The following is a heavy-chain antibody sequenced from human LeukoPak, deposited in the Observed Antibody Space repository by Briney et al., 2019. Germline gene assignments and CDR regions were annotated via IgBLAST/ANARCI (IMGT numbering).Heavy chain of an antibody. CDR1: GFSFSSYE. Sequence: PGGSLRLSCAASGFSFSSYEMNWVRQAPGKGLEWVSAISGSGGSTYYADSVKGRFTISRDNSKNTLYLQMNSLRAEDTAVYYCAKDSFYYGSGSYSLDYWGQGTLVTVSS. CDR2: ISGSGGST. D-gene: IGHD3-10*01. CDR3: AKDSFYYGSGSYSLDY. J-gene: IGHJ4*02. V-gene: IGHV3-23*01.